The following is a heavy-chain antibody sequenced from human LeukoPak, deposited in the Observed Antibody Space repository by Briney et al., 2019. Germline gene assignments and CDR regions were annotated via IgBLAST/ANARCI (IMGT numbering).Heavy chain of an antibody. CDR3: ALLGYCSGGICHSTDFLGYVQH. CDR2: ASGSGGST. CDR1: GFTFSSYA. Sequence: SGGSLRLSCAASGFTFSSYAVSWVRQAPGKGLEWVSAASGSGGSTYYADSVKGRFTISRDNSKNTLYLQMNSLRVEDTAVYYCALLGYCSGGICHSTDFLGYVQHWGQGTLVIVSS. V-gene: IGHV3-23*01. J-gene: IGHJ1*01. D-gene: IGHD2-15*01.